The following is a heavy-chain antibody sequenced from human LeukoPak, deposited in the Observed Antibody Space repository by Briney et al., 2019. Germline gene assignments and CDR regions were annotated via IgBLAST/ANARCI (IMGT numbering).Heavy chain of an antibody. CDR2: ISSSSSNI. Sequence: GGSLRLSCAASGFTFSTYSMNWVRQAPGKGLEWVSSISSSSSNIYYADSVKGRFTISRDNVKNSLYLQMNSLRAEDTAIYYCARVVSAAARVDPWGQGTLVTVSS. CDR1: GFTFSTYS. J-gene: IGHJ5*01. V-gene: IGHV3-21*01. CDR3: ARVVSAAARVDP. D-gene: IGHD6-13*01.